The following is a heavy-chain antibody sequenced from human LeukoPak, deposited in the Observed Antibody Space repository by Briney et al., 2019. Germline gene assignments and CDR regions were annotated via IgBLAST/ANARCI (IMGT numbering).Heavy chain of an antibody. Sequence: GASVKVSCKASGGTFSSYAISWVRQAPGQGLEWMGRIIPIFGTANYAQKFQGRVRITTDESTSTAYMELSSMRSEDTDVYYCARASGDTAMVNMDYWGQGTLVTVSS. CDR2: IIPIFGTA. J-gene: IGHJ4*02. CDR3: ARASGDTAMVNMDY. CDR1: GGTFSSYA. V-gene: IGHV1-69*05. D-gene: IGHD5-18*01.